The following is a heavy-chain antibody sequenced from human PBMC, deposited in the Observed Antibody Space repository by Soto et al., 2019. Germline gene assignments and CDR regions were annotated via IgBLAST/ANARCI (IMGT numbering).Heavy chain of an antibody. Sequence: SVKVSFKASGGTFSSYAISWLRQAPGQGLEWMGGIIPIFGTANYAQKFQGRVTITADESTSTAYMELSSLRSEDTAVYYCARVGHAGIAVAGFDYWGQGTLVTVSS. CDR3: ARVGHAGIAVAGFDY. J-gene: IGHJ4*02. CDR1: GGTFSSYA. V-gene: IGHV1-69*13. CDR2: IIPIFGTA. D-gene: IGHD6-19*01.